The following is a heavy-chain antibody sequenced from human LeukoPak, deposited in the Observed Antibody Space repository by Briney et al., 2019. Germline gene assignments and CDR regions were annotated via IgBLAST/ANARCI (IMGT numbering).Heavy chain of an antibody. J-gene: IGHJ3*02. CDR1: GYTFTSYG. CDR3: ARVPLYDFWSGYLTSAFDI. D-gene: IGHD3-3*01. Sequence: ASVKVSCKASGYTFTSYGISWVRQAPGQGLEWMGWISAYNGNTNYAQKLQGRVTMTTDTSTSTAYMELGSLRSDDTAVYYCARVPLYDFWSGYLTSAFDIWGQGTMVTVSS. CDR2: ISAYNGNT. V-gene: IGHV1-18*01.